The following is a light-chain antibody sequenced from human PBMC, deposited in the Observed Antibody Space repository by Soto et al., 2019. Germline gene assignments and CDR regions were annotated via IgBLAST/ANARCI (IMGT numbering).Light chain of an antibody. J-gene: IGLJ1*01. Sequence: QSALTQPASVSGSPGQSITISCTGTSSDVGGYNYVSWYQQHPGKAPKLMIYDVTNRPSGVSNRFSGSKSGNTASLTISGLQAEDEADYYCSCYTSGSTYVFGTGTKVTVL. V-gene: IGLV2-14*01. CDR3: SCYTSGSTYV. CDR1: SSDVGGYNY. CDR2: DVT.